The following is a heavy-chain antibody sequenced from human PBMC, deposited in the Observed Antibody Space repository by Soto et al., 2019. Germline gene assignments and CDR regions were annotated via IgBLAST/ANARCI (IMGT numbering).Heavy chain of an antibody. CDR2: ISGSGGST. J-gene: IGHJ4*02. Sequence: GESLKISCAASGFTFSSYAMSWVRQAPGKGLEWVSAISGSGGSTYYADSAKGRFTISRDNSKNTLYLQMNSLRAEDTAVYYCARGFQSSFGYWRQGTLVTVSS. CDR3: ARGFQSSFGY. D-gene: IGHD2-21*01. V-gene: IGHV3-23*01. CDR1: GFTFSSYA.